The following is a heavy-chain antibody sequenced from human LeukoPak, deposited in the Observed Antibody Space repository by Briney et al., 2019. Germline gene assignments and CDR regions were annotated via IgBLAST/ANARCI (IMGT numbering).Heavy chain of an antibody. CDR1: GYTFTSYD. D-gene: IGHD3-10*01. CDR2: MNPNSGNT. CDR3: AIIQRGGPDAFDI. V-gene: IGHV1-8*03. J-gene: IGHJ3*02. Sequence: GASVKVSCKASGYTFTSYDINWVRQATGQGLEWMGWMNPNSGNTGYAQKFQGRVTITRNTSISTAYMELSSLRSEDTAVYYCAIIQRGGPDAFDIWGQGTMVTVSS.